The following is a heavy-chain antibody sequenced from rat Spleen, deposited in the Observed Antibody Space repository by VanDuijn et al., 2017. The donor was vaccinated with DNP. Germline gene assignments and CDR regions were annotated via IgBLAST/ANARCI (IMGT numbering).Heavy chain of an antibody. CDR2: IIYDGSRT. J-gene: IGHJ3*01. D-gene: IGHD1-11*01. CDR1: GFTFSDYK. CDR3: ATGVYGGYEDWFAY. V-gene: IGHV5S10*01. Sequence: EVQLVESGGGLVQPGRSLKLSCAASGFTFSDYKMAWVRQAPKKGLEWVAIIIYDGSRTYYRDSVKGRFTISRDNTKNTLFLEMDSLRSEDTATYYCATGVYGGYEDWFAYWGQGTLVTVSS.